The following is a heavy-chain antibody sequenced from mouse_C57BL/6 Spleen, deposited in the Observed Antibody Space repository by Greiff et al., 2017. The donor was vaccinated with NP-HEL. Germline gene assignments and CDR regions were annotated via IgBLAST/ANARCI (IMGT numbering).Heavy chain of an antibody. V-gene: IGHV5-4*01. Sequence: EVKLMESGGGLVKPGGSLKLSCAASGFTFSSYAMSWVRQTPEKRLEWVATISDGGSYTYYPDNVKGRFTISRDNAKNNLYLQMSHLKSEDTAMYYCARDSSGYFAWFAYWGQGTQVTVSA. J-gene: IGHJ3*01. CDR1: GFTFSSYA. CDR3: ARDSSGYFAWFAY. D-gene: IGHD3-2*02. CDR2: ISDGGSYT.